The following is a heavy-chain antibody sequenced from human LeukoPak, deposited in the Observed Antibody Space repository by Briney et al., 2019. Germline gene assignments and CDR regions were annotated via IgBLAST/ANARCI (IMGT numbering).Heavy chain of an antibody. CDR1: GYTFTAYY. D-gene: IGHD3-22*01. Sequence: GASVKVSCKASGYTFTAYYVHWVRQAPGQGLEWMGWISPNSSGTEYAQKLQGRVTMTRDTSISTVYMELRRLKSDDTAVYNCARSLRDSSGSFDFWGQGTLVTVSS. CDR3: ARSLRDSSGSFDF. CDR2: ISPNSSGT. J-gene: IGHJ4*02. V-gene: IGHV1-2*02.